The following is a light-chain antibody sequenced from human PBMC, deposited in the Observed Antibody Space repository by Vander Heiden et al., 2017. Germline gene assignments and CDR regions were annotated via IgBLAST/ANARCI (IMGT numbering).Light chain of an antibody. Sequence: QSALPQPASVSGSPGQSITISCTGTSSDVGGYNYASWYQQHPGRAPKLVIFDVSSRPSGVSARISGSKSGSTASLTISGLQLEDEADYYCTSYTSTSPRIFGTGTKVSVL. CDR1: SSDVGGYNY. J-gene: IGLJ1*01. V-gene: IGLV2-14*03. CDR3: TSYTSTSPRI. CDR2: DVS.